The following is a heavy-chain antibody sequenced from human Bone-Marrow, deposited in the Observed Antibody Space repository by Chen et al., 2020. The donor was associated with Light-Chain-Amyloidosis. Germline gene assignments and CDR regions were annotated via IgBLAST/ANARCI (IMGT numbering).Heavy chain of an antibody. Sequence: QVQLVQSGAEVKKPGSSVKVSCKASGGPFSSYAISWVRQAPGQGLEWMGRIIPILGIANYAPKFQGRVTITADKATSTAYMELSSLRSEDTAVYYCARGSRLQVSHPHYYGMDVWGQGTTVTVSS. J-gene: IGHJ6*02. CDR2: IIPILGIA. CDR3: ARGSRLQVSHPHYYGMDV. D-gene: IGHD6-25*01. V-gene: IGHV1-69*04. CDR1: GGPFSSYA.